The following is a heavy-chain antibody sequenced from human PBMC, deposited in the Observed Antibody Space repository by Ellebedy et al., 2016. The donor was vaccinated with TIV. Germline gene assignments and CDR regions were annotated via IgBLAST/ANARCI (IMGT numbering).Heavy chain of an antibody. Sequence: SETLSLTCAVYGGSFSGYYWSWIRQPPGKGLEWIGEINHSGSTNYNPSLKSRVTISVDTSKNQFSLKLSSVTAADTAVYYCAREQSGIAAAGTRTFDYWGQGTLVSVSA. CDR2: INHSGST. D-gene: IGHD6-13*01. CDR3: AREQSGIAAAGTRTFDY. CDR1: GGSFSGYY. V-gene: IGHV4-34*01. J-gene: IGHJ4*02.